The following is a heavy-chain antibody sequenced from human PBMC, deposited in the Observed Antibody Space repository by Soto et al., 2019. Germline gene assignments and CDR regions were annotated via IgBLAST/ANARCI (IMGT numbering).Heavy chain of an antibody. CDR1: GFTFSSYG. J-gene: IGHJ6*02. Sequence: QVQLVESGGGVVQPGRSLRLSCAASGFTFSSYGIHWVRQAPGKGLEWVAFISYDGGNKYYADSVKGRFTISRDKSKNTLFLQMNSLRAEDTAVYYCAKVMITFGGSRYGLDVWGQGTTVTVSS. CDR2: ISYDGGNK. CDR3: AKVMITFGGSRYGLDV. V-gene: IGHV3-30*18. D-gene: IGHD3-16*01.